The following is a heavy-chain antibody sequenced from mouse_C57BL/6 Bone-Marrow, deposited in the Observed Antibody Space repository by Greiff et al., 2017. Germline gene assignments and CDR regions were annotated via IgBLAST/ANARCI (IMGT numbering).Heavy chain of an antibody. V-gene: IGHV1-15*01. J-gene: IGHJ4*01. Sequence: QVQLQQSGAELVRPGASVTLSCKASGYTFTDYEMHWVKQTPVHGLEWIGAIDPETGGTAYNQKFKGKVILTADKSSSTAYMELRSLTSEDSAVYYCTRGDYYGSPAMDYWGQGTSVTVSS. CDR2: IDPETGGT. D-gene: IGHD1-1*01. CDR1: GYTFTDYE. CDR3: TRGDYYGSPAMDY.